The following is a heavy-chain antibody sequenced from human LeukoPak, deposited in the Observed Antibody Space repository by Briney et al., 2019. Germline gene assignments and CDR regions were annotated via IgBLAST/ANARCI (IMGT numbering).Heavy chain of an antibody. CDR2: IKTDGSST. CDR3: ARVDSSGYSRTFDI. Sequence: GGSLRLSCAASGFTFSSYAMTWVRQAPGKGLVWVSRIKTDGSSTNYADSVKGRFTISRDNAKNTLYLQMNSLRAEDTAVYYCARVDSSGYSRTFDIWGQGTMVTVSS. J-gene: IGHJ3*02. D-gene: IGHD3-22*01. CDR1: GFTFSSYA. V-gene: IGHV3-74*01.